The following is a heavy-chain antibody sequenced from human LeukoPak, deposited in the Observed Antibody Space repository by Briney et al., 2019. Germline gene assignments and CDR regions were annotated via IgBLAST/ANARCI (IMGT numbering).Heavy chain of an antibody. CDR1: GGSISSGGYY. J-gene: IGHJ2*01. CDR3: ARTLVPHEWYFDL. V-gene: IGHV4-31*03. CDR2: IYYSGST. D-gene: IGHD2/OR15-2a*01. Sequence: KPSETLSLTCTVSGGSISSGGYYWSWIRQHPGKGLEWIGYIYYSGSTYYNPSLKSRVTISVDTSKNQFSLKLSSVTAADTAVYYCARTLVPHEWYFDLWGRGTLVIVSS.